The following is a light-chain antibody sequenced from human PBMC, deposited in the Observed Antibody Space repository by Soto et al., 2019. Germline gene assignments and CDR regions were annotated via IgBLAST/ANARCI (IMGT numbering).Light chain of an antibody. CDR1: QSIGWY. V-gene: IGKV1-39*01. J-gene: IGKJ1*01. Sequence: DIQLTQSPSSLSASVGDRVTITCRASQSIGWYLHWYQQKPGKAPKLLIYTASSSQSGVPSRFSGSGSGTDFTLTISSLQPEDFATYFCQQSFTSLWTFGQGTKVDI. CDR3: QQSFTSLWT. CDR2: TAS.